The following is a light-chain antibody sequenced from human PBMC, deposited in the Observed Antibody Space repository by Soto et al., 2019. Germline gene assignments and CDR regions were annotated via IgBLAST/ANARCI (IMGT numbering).Light chain of an antibody. J-gene: IGKJ1*01. V-gene: IGKV3-20*01. CDR1: QSVSSY. CDR2: DAS. Sequence: IVIAHSPSTLSFSPVERATLSCRASQSVSSYLAWYQQKRGQAPRLLIYDASSRATGIPDRLSGSGSGTDFTLTISRLEPEDFAVYYCQQYGSSPRTFGQGTKVDIK. CDR3: QQYGSSPRT.